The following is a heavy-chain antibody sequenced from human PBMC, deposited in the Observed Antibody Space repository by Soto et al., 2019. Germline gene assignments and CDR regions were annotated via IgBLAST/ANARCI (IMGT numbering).Heavy chain of an antibody. CDR1: GGTFNTYA. Sequence: QVQLVQSGAEMKKPGSSVKVSCQSSGGTFNTYAMNWGRQAPGQGPEWMGDISPMFGAANYAPKFQGRVTITADESTGTSYMQLSSLTSDDTALYFCAREVQVHTPAFVYWGQGTLVTVSS. J-gene: IGHJ4*02. CDR2: ISPMFGAA. V-gene: IGHV1-69*19. CDR3: AREVQVHTPAFVY. D-gene: IGHD3-10*01.